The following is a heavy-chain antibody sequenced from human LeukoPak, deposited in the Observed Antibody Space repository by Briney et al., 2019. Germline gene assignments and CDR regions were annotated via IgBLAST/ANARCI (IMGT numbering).Heavy chain of an antibody. CDR2: IYNSGST. V-gene: IGHV4-59*12. CDR3: ARDQVGASDYYYYMDV. Sequence: PSETLSLTCTVSGGSISSYSWSWIRQPPGKGLEWIGYIYNSGSTNYNPSLKSRVTISVDTSKNQFSLKLSSVTAADTAVYYCARDQVGASDYYYYMDVWGKGTTVTVSS. CDR1: GGSISSYS. J-gene: IGHJ6*03. D-gene: IGHD1-26*01.